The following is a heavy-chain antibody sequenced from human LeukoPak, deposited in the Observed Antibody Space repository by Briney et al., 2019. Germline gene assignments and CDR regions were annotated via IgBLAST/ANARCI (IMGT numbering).Heavy chain of an antibody. V-gene: IGHV3-64*01. CDR2: ISSNGGRT. CDR1: GFTFSRYA. CDR3: ARDFVHYYDSSGFEYYFDF. Sequence: GGSLRLSCAASGFTFSRYAMHWVRQAPGKGLEYVSSISSNGGRTYYENSVKGRFTISRDNSKNTLYLQMGSLRAEDMAVYYCARDFVHYYDSSGFEYYFDFWGQGTLVTVSS. J-gene: IGHJ4*02. D-gene: IGHD3-22*01.